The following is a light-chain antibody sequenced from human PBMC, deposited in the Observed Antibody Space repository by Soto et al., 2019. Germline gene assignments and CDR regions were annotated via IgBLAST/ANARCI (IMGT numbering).Light chain of an antibody. V-gene: IGKV3-20*01. CDR2: GAS. CDR1: QSVSSSY. Sequence: EIVLTQSPGTLSLSPGERATLSCRASQSVSSSYLAWYQQKPGQAPRILIYGASSRATGIPDRFSGSGSGTDFTLTISRLEPEDFAVYYCQQYGSSPPWTFGQGIKVEIK. J-gene: IGKJ1*01. CDR3: QQYGSSPPWT.